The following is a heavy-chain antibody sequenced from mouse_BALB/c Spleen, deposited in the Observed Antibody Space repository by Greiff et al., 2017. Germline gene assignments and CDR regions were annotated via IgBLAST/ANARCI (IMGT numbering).Heavy chain of an antibody. V-gene: IGHV8-12*01. CDR1: GFSLSTSGMG. CDR2: IYWDDDK. D-gene: IGHD4-1*01. Sequence: QVTLNVSGPGILQPSQTLSLTCSFSGFSLSTSGMGVSWIRQPSGKGLEWLAHIYWDDDKRYNPSLKSRLTISKDTSRNQVFLKITSVDTADTATYYCARSSGNYAMDYWGQGTSVTVSS. CDR3: ARSSGNYAMDY. J-gene: IGHJ4*01.